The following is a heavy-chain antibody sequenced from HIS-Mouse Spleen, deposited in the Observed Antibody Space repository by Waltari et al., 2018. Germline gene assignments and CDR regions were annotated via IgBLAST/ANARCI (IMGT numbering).Heavy chain of an antibody. D-gene: IGHD6-13*01. Sequence: QLQLQESGPGLVKPSETLSLTCTVPGGSISSSSYYRGWIRQPPGKGLGWVGSIYYSGSTYYNPSLKSRVTISVDTSKNQFSLKLSSVTAADTAVYYCAREIPYSSSWYDWYFDLWGRGTLVTVSS. CDR2: IYYSGST. V-gene: IGHV4-39*07. CDR3: AREIPYSSSWYDWYFDL. J-gene: IGHJ2*01. CDR1: GGSISSSSYY.